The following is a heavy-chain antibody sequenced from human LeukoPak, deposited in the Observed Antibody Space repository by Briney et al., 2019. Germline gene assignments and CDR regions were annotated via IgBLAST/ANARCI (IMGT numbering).Heavy chain of an antibody. J-gene: IGHJ4*02. D-gene: IGHD3-16*01. CDR3: ARQGVLWTPRD. V-gene: IGHV4-39*01. Sequence: SETLSLTCIVSGASISSSTYYWGWIRQPPGKGLEWIGSIYYSGSTYYNPSLKSRVTISVDTSKNQFSLKLSSVTAADTAVYYRARQGVLWTPRDWGQGTLVTVSA. CDR2: IYYSGST. CDR1: GASISSSTYY.